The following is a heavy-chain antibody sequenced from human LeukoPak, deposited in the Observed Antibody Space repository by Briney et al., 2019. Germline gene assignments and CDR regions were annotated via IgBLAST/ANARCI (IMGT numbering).Heavy chain of an antibody. CDR3: ARHKHTNDIYGGNDSNWFDP. Sequence: HGESLKISCKGSGYSFTSYWIGWVRQMPGKGLEWMGIIYPGDSDTRYSPSFQGQVTISADKSISTAYLQWSSLKASDTAMYYCARHKHTNDIYGGNDSNWFDPWGQGTLVTVSS. CDR1: GYSFTSYW. CDR2: IYPGDSDT. V-gene: IGHV5-51*01. J-gene: IGHJ5*02. D-gene: IGHD4-23*01.